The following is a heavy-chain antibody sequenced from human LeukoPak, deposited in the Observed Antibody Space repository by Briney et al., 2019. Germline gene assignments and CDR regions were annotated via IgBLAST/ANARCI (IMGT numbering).Heavy chain of an antibody. Sequence: SETLSLTCTVSGGSISSYYWSWIRQPPGKGLEWIGYIYYSGSTNYNPSLKSRVTISVDTSKNQFSLKLSSVTAADTAVYYCARGIVVVPAAQHYYYYMDVWGKGTTVTVSS. J-gene: IGHJ6*03. D-gene: IGHD2-2*01. V-gene: IGHV4-59*01. CDR1: GGSISSYY. CDR3: ARGIVVVPAAQHYYYYMDV. CDR2: IYYSGST.